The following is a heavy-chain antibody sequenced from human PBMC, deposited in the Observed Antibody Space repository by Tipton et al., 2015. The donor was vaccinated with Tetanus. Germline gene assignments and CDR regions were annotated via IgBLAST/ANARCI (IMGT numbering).Heavy chain of an antibody. CDR3: AAGRMVTYVEVDYFDY. CDR2: IIPIFGTA. Sequence: QLVQSGAEVKKPGSSVRVSCKASGGTFSSYAISWVRQAPGQGLEWMGGIIPIFGTANYAQKFQGRVTITADKSTSTAYMERSSLRSEDTAVYYCAAGRMVTYVEVDYFDYWGQGTLVTVSS. J-gene: IGHJ4*02. CDR1: GGTFSSYA. V-gene: IGHV1-69*06. D-gene: IGHD5-18*01.